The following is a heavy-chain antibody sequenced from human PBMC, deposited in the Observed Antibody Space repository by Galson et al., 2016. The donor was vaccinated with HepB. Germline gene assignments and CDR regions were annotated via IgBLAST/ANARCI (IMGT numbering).Heavy chain of an antibody. Sequence: SLRLSCAASGFTVGNNYMSWFRQAPGKGLEWVSFIYSGGGTYYADSVKGRFTIPRDNSKNTLYLQMNSLRAEDTAVYYCARVRGDWLAYYYYGMDVWGQGTTVTVSS. CDR2: IYSGGGT. V-gene: IGHV3-53*05. D-gene: IGHD3/OR15-3a*01. CDR1: GFTVGNNY. CDR3: ARVRGDWLAYYYYGMDV. J-gene: IGHJ6*02.